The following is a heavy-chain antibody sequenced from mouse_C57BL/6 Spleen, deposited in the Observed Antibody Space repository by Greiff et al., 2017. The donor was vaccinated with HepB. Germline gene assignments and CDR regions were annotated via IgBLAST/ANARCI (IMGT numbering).Heavy chain of an antibody. CDR3: ASAYDGSSSWFAY. D-gene: IGHD1-1*01. J-gene: IGHJ3*01. V-gene: IGHV5-17*01. CDR1: GFTFSDYG. Sequence: DVQLVESGGGLVKPGGSLKLSCAASGFTFSDYGMHWVRQAPEKGLEWVAYISSGSGTIYYADKVKGRFTISRDNAKNTLFLQITSLRSDDTAMYYCASAYDGSSSWFAYWGQGTLVTVSA. CDR2: ISSGSGTI.